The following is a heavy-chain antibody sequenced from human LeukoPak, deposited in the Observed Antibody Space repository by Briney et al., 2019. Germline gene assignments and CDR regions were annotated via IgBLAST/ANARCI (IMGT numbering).Heavy chain of an antibody. V-gene: IGHV3-64*01. CDR2: ISSNGGST. CDR3: GRAGYSSSWYAAYFDY. D-gene: IGHD6-13*01. Sequence: PGGSLRLSCAASGFTFSTYAMHWVRQAPGKGLEYVSAISSNGGSTYYANSVKGRFTISRDNPKNTLYLQMGSLRTEDMAVYYCGRAGYSSSWYAAYFDYWGQGTLVTVSS. CDR1: GFTFSTYA. J-gene: IGHJ4*02.